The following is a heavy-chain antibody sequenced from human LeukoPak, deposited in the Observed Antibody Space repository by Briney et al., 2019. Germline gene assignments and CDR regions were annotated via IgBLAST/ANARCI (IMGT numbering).Heavy chain of an antibody. J-gene: IGHJ5*02. Sequence: ASVKVSCKASGYTFTSYGISWVRQAPGQGLEWMGWISVYNGHTNYAQKLQDRVTMTTDTATNTAYMELRSLRSDDTAVYHCARFCSGGGCYHNWFDPWGQGTLVTVSP. CDR2: ISVYNGHT. CDR1: GYTFTSYG. CDR3: ARFCSGGGCYHNWFDP. D-gene: IGHD2-15*01. V-gene: IGHV1-18*01.